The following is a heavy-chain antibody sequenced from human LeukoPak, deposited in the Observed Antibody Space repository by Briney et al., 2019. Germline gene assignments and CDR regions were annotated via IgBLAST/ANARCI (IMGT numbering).Heavy chain of an antibody. J-gene: IGHJ4*02. Sequence: GESLRLSCAASGFSVSNKYMSWVRQAPGKGLEWVSVIYTGGDTYYADSVRGRFTISRDNSKNTVNLQMNSLRAEDTALYYCAGGQMFTSGGFDDWGQGTLVTVSS. CDR1: GFSVSNKY. CDR3: AGGQMFTSGGFDD. D-gene: IGHD6-19*01. CDR2: IYTGGDT. V-gene: IGHV3-53*01.